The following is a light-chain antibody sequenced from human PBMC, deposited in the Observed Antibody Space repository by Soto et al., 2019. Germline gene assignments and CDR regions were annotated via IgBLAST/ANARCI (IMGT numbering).Light chain of an antibody. CDR1: QSVSSS. J-gene: IGKJ3*01. CDR3: QQRSDWPLT. Sequence: EIVLTQSPATLSLSPGDRATLSCRASQSVSSSLTWYQQKPGQAPRLPIYDASNRATGIPARFSGSGSGTDFTLTISSLEPEDFALYYCQQRSDWPLTFGPGTKVEIK. V-gene: IGKV3-11*01. CDR2: DAS.